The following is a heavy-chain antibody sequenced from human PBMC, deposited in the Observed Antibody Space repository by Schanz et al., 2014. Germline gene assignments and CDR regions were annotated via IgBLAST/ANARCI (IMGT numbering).Heavy chain of an antibody. V-gene: IGHV3-30*09. CDR2: ISYDGSHK. D-gene: IGHD1-26*01. Sequence: QVQLVESGGGVVQPGRSLRLSCAASGFTFSNFAIHWVRQAPGKGLEWVAVISYDGSHKDYAESVKGRFAISRDNSKDTLYLQMNSLRTEDTAVYYCAGDWASGRYYSDYWGQGTLVTVSS. CDR1: GFTFSNFA. CDR3: AGDWASGRYYSDY. J-gene: IGHJ4*02.